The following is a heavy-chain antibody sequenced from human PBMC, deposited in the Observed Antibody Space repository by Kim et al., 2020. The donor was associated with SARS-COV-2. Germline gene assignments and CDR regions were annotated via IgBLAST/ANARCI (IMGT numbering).Heavy chain of an antibody. CDR1: GFTFSSCG. V-gene: IGHV3-30*18. CDR3: AKDLRLLDYYYYGMDV. D-gene: IGHD2-21*02. J-gene: IGHJ6*02. CDR2: ISYDGSNK. Sequence: GGSLRLSCAASGFTFSSCGMHWVRQAPGKGLEWVAVISYDGSNKYYADSVKGRFTISRDNSKNTLYLQMNSLRAEDTAVYYCAKDLRLLDYYYYGMDVWGQGTTVTVSS.